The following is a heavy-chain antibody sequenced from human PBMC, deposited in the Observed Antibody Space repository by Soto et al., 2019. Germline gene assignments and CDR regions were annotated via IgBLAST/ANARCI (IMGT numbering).Heavy chain of an antibody. CDR2: IYYSGST. CDR1: GGSISSYY. Sequence: LSLTCTVSGGSISSYYWSWIRQPPGKGLEWIGYIYYSGSTNYNPSLKSRVTISVDTSKNQFSLKLSSVTAADTAVYYCARENIVVVVAATAFRAFDIWGQGTMVTVSS. J-gene: IGHJ3*02. D-gene: IGHD2-15*01. CDR3: ARENIVVVVAATAFRAFDI. V-gene: IGHV4-59*01.